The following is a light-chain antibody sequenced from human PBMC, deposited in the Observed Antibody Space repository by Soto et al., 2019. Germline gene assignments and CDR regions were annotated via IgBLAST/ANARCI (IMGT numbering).Light chain of an antibody. CDR1: QSVSSSY. CDR2: DAS. V-gene: IGKV3-20*01. Sequence: EIVLTQSPGTLSLSPGERATLSCRASQSVSSSYLAWYQQKPGQAPRLLIYDASSRATGIPDRFSGSGSGTDFTLNISRLEPEDFAVYYCQQYGSSSYTFGQGTKREIK. CDR3: QQYGSSSYT. J-gene: IGKJ2*01.